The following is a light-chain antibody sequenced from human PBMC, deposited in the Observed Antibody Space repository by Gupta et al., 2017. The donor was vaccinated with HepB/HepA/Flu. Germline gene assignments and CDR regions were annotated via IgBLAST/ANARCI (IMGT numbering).Light chain of an antibody. J-gene: IGKJ4*01. CDR3: QQNYSTPQLT. CDR2: AAS. CDR1: QSISSY. V-gene: IGKV1-39*01. Sequence: DIQMTQSPSSLSASVGDRVTITCLASQSISSYLNWYQQKPGKAPKLLIYAASSWQSGVPSRLSGSGSGTDFTLTISSRQPEDFATYYCQQNYSTPQLTFGGGTKVEIK.